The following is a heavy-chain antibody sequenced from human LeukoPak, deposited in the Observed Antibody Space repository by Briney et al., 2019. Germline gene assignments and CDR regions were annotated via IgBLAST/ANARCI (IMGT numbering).Heavy chain of an antibody. D-gene: IGHD1-26*01. CDR1: GFTFSSHA. CDR3: ARDRSQVSGASDY. Sequence: PGESLRLSCAASGFTFSSHAMSWVRQAPGKGLEWVSVITDGGGGSNYADSVRGRFTISRDNSKDTLYLQMNSLRAEDTAVYYCARDRSQVSGASDYWGQGTLVTVSS. CDR2: ITDGGGGS. V-gene: IGHV3-23*01. J-gene: IGHJ4*02.